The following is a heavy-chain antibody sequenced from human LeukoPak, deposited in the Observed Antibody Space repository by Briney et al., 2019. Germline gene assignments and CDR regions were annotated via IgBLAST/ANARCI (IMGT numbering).Heavy chain of an antibody. Sequence: SQTLSLTCTVSGGSISSGSYYWSWIRQPAGKGLEWIGRIYTSGSTNYNPSLKSRVTMSVDTSKNQFSLKLSSVTAADTAVYYCARDKGGEYFDYWGQGTLVTVSS. CDR3: ARDKGGEYFDY. CDR2: IYTSGST. V-gene: IGHV4-61*02. D-gene: IGHD3-10*01. CDR1: GGSISSGSYY. J-gene: IGHJ4*02.